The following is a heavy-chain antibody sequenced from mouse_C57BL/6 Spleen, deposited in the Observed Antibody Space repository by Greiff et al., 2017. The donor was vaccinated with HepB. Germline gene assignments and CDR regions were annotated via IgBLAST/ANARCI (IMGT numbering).Heavy chain of an antibody. CDR1: GYAFSSYW. CDR3: ASSRGFAY. J-gene: IGHJ3*01. Sequence: QVHVKQSGAELVKPGASVKISCKASGYAFSSYWMNWVKQRPGKGLEWIGQIYPGDGDTNYNGKFKGKATLTADKSSSTAYMQLSSLTSEDSAVYFCASSRGFAYWGQGTLVTVSA. V-gene: IGHV1-80*01. CDR2: IYPGDGDT.